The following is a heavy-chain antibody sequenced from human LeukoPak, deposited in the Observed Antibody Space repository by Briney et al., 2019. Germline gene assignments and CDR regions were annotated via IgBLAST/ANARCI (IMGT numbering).Heavy chain of an antibody. Sequence: GGSLRLSCAASGFTFSSYFWMHWVRQAPGKGLVWVSRIKSDGSSSTYADSVKGRFTISRDNAKNSLYLQMKTLRAEDTAVYYCVRDLDLGGYSSFEYWGQGTLVTVSS. CDR1: GFTFSSYFW. V-gene: IGHV3-74*01. CDR3: VRDLDLGGYSSFEY. CDR2: IKSDGSSS. J-gene: IGHJ4*02. D-gene: IGHD4-23*01.